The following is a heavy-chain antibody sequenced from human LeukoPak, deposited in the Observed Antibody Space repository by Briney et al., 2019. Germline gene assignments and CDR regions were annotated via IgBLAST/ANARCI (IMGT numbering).Heavy chain of an antibody. V-gene: IGHV4-4*09. CDR2: IYTSGST. Sequence: SETLSLTCTVSGGSISSYYWSWIRQPPGKGLEWIGYIYTSGSTNYNPSLKSRVTISVDTSKNQFSLKLSSVTAADTAVYYCARVGPSIAARFPAHYYYYHMDVWGKGTTVTVSS. J-gene: IGHJ6*03. CDR3: ARVGPSIAARFPAHYYYYHMDV. D-gene: IGHD6-6*01. CDR1: GGSISSYY.